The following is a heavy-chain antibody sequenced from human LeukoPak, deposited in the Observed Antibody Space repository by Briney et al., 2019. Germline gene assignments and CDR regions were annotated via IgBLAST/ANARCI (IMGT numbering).Heavy chain of an antibody. Sequence: RGSLRLSCAASGFTFSDHYMDWVRQAPGKGLEWVGRTSNKAQSYTTEYAASVKDRFTISRDDSKNSLYLQMSSLKTEDTAVYYCARVTGAYYFDYWGQGTLVTAST. CDR2: TSNKAQSYTT. D-gene: IGHD1-20*01. CDR1: GFTFSDHY. CDR3: ARVTGAYYFDY. V-gene: IGHV3-72*01. J-gene: IGHJ4*02.